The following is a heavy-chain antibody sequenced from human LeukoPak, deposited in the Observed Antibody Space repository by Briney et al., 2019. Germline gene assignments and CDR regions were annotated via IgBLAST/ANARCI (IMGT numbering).Heavy chain of an antibody. D-gene: IGHD3-22*01. CDR3: ANQLTYYYDSSGYYDADAFDI. Sequence: SGGSLRLSCAASGFTFSSYGMHWVRQAPGKGLEWVAFIRYDGSNKYYADSVKGRFTISRDNSKNTLYLQMNSLRAEDTAVYYCANQLTYYYDSSGYYDADAFDIWGQGTMVTVSS. CDR2: IRYDGSNK. CDR1: GFTFSSYG. J-gene: IGHJ3*02. V-gene: IGHV3-30*02.